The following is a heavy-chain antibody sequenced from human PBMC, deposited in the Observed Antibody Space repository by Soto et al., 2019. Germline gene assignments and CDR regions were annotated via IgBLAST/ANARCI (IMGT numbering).Heavy chain of an antibody. D-gene: IGHD3-16*02. V-gene: IGHV4-34*01. CDR1: GGSFSGYY. CDR2: INHSGST. CDR3: ARGFGWGSYRYEPARYYYYYYGMDV. J-gene: IGHJ6*02. Sequence: SETLSLTCAVYGGSFSGYYWSWIRQPPGKGLEWIGEINHSGSTNYNPSLKSRVTISVDTSKNQFSLKLSSVTAADTAVYYCARGFGWGSYRYEPARYYYYYYGMDVWGQGTTVTVSS.